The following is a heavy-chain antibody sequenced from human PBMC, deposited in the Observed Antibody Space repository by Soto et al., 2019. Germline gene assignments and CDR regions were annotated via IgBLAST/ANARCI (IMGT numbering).Heavy chain of an antibody. CDR3: ASVLRHVPY. J-gene: IGHJ4*02. CDR2: IYYSGST. D-gene: IGHD3-3*01. Sequence: SETLSLTCTVSGGSISSSSYYWGWIRQPPGKGLEWIGYIYYSGSTNYNPSLKSRVTISVDTSKNQFSLKLSSVTAADTAVYYCASVLRHVPYWGQGTLVTVSS. V-gene: IGHV4-61*05. CDR1: GGSISSSSYY.